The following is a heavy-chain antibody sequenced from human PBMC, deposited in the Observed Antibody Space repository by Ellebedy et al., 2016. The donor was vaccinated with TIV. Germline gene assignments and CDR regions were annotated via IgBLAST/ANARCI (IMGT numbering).Heavy chain of an antibody. V-gene: IGHV4-61*01. J-gene: IGHJ4*02. CDR3: ARGGFSSGWYRGNYFDY. CDR1: GGSVNTVSYY. Sequence: MPSETLSLTCTVSGGSVNTVSYYWNWIRQPPGKGLEWIGYVYHSGITSYNPSLDSRVTISVDTSKNQFSLKLSSVTAADTAVYYCARGGFSSGWYRGNYFDYWGQGTLVTVPS. D-gene: IGHD6-19*01. CDR2: VYHSGIT.